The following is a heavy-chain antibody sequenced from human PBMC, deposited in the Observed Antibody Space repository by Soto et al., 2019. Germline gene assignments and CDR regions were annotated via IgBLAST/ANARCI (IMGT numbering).Heavy chain of an antibody. V-gene: IGHV1-18*01. J-gene: IGHJ3*02. CDR1: GYTFTSYG. CDR3: ARGLEYYYDSSGYYSDAFDI. CDR2: ISAYNGNT. Sequence: QVQLVQSGAEVKKPGASVKVSCKASGYTFTSYGISWVRQAPGQGLEWMGWISAYNGNTNYAQKLQGRVTMTTDTSTSKAYMELRSLRSDDTAVYYCARGLEYYYDSSGYYSDAFDIWGQGTMVTVSS. D-gene: IGHD3-22*01.